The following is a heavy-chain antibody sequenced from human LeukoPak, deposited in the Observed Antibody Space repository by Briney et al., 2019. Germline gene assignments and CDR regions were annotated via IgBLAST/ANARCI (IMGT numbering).Heavy chain of an antibody. CDR3: ARLWAVAATTSGAFDI. D-gene: IGHD1-26*01. CDR1: GGSISSISYY. J-gene: IGHJ3*02. CDR2: IYYSGST. Sequence: PSETLSLTRTVSGGSISSISYYSGWIRQPPGKGLEWIGSIYYSGSTYYNPSLKSRVTISGDTTKSQFSLKLLSVTDVDTAVYYCARLWAVAATTSGAFDIWGQGTMVTVSS. V-gene: IGHV4-39*01.